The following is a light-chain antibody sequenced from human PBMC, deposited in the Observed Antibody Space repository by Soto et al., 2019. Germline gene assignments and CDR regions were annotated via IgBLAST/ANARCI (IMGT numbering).Light chain of an antibody. CDR2: AAS. CDR3: QQSYSTPYT. V-gene: IGKV1-39*01. Sequence: DIQMTQSPSSLSASVGDRVTITCRASQSISSYLNWYQQKPGKAPKLLIYAASSLQSAVPSRFSASGSGTDYTLTISSLQPEDFATYYCQQSYSTPYTFGQGTKLEIK. CDR1: QSISSY. J-gene: IGKJ2*01.